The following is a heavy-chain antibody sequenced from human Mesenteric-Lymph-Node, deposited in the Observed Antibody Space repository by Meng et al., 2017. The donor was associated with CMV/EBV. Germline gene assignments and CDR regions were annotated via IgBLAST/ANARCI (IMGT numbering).Heavy chain of an antibody. Sequence: CAVSGGSISSGGYYWSWIRQHPGKGLEWIGYIYYSGSTYYNPSLKSRVTISVETSKNQFSLKMTSVTAADTAVYYRERLVLPGEYFQHWGQGTLVTVSS. CDR3: ERLVLPGEYFQH. D-gene: IGHD3-10*01. CDR2: IYYSGST. V-gene: IGHV4-31*11. J-gene: IGHJ1*01. CDR1: GGSISSGGYY.